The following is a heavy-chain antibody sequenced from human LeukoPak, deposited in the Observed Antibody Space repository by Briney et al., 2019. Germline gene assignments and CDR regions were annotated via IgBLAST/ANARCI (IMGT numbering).Heavy chain of an antibody. CDR1: GGSISSGSYY. J-gene: IGHJ6*03. V-gene: IGHV4-61*02. CDR3: ARGGRRIYYYYYYMDV. CDR2: IYTSGST. Sequence: SETLSLTCTVSGGSISSGSYYWSWIRQPAGKGLEWIGRIYTSGSTNYNPSLKSRVTISVDTSKNQFSLKLSSVTAADTAVYYCARGGRRIYYYYYYMDVWGKGITVTISS. D-gene: IGHD2-15*01.